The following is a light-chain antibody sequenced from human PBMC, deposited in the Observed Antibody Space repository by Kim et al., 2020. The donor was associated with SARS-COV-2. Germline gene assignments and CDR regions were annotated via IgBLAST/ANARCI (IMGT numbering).Light chain of an antibody. J-gene: IGLJ3*02. CDR1: SDVGSDC. Sequence: SDVGSDCVYWDQNRPGRAPKHVSQRNKRRPSGVPDRFSGSRAGTSASLAISGLRSEDEADYYCAAWDDSLNGLWVFGGGTQLTVL. CDR3: AAWDDSLNGLWV. CDR2: RNK. V-gene: IGLV1-47*01.